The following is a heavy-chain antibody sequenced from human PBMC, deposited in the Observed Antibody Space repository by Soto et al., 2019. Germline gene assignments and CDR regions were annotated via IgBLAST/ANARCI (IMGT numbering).Heavy chain of an antibody. CDR1: GGSISGWGYY. D-gene: IGHD6-13*01. Sequence: QVQLQESGPGLVEPSQTLSLTCTVSGGSISGWGYYWSWISQYSGRGLEWIGYIHSSGSTYYNPSLKSRVTISVDTSKTPFFLKLNSMTAADTAVYYCARAWTAEAGWAHWFDRCGPGTLVLVAS. V-gene: IGHV4-31*03. CDR2: IHSSGST. J-gene: IGHJ5*02. CDR3: ARAWTAEAGWAHWFDR.